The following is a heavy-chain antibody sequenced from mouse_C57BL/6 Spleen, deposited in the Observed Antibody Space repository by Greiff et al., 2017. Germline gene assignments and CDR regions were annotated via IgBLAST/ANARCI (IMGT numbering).Heavy chain of an antibody. CDR1: GYSFTSYY. CDR3: AGVLQSYYAMDY. CDR2: IYPGSGNT. Sequence: QVQLQQSGPELVKPGASVKISCKASGYSFTSYYIHWVKQRPGQGLEWIGWIYPGSGNTKYNEKFKGKATLTADTSSSTAYMQLSSLTSEDSAVYYCAGVLQSYYAMDYWGQGTSVTVSS. D-gene: IGHD2-12*01. J-gene: IGHJ4*01. V-gene: IGHV1-66*01.